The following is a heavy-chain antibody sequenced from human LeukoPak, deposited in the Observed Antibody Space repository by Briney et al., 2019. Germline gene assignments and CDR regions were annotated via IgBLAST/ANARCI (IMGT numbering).Heavy chain of an antibody. Sequence: SETLSLTCTVSGGSISSYYWSWIRQPPGKGLEWIGYIYHSGSTNYNPSLKSRVTISVDKSKNQFSLKLSSVTAADTAVYYCARVLQVGGVIVAFDYWGQGTLVTVSS. CDR2: IYHSGST. D-gene: IGHD3-16*02. V-gene: IGHV4-59*12. J-gene: IGHJ4*02. CDR3: ARVLQVGGVIVAFDY. CDR1: GGSISSYY.